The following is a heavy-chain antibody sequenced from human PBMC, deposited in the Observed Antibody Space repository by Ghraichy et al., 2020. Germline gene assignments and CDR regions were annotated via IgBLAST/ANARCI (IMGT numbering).Heavy chain of an antibody. CDR3: ARDFYCSDGGCSAVLDS. Sequence: GGSLRLSCAASGFTFSNFGMHWVRQAPGKGLEWVAVIWSDGSNKYYADSVKGRFTISRDNSKNTLYLQMNSLRAEDTAVYFCARDFYCSDGGCSAVLDSWGQGTLVTVSS. CDR2: IWSDGSNK. D-gene: IGHD2-15*01. J-gene: IGHJ4*02. CDR1: GFTFSNFG. V-gene: IGHV3-33*01.